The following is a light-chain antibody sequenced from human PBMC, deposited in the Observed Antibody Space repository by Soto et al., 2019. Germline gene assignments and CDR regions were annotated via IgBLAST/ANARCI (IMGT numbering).Light chain of an antibody. CDR3: SSYTTSSTN. CDR2: DVS. Sequence: QSALTQPASVSGSPVQSITISCTGTSSDVGGYNHVSWFQQHPGKAPKLMINDVSNRPSGVSTRFSGSESGNTASLTISGLQAEDEADYYCSSYTTSSTNFGTGTKLTVL. V-gene: IGLV2-14*01. J-gene: IGLJ1*01. CDR1: SSDVGGYNH.